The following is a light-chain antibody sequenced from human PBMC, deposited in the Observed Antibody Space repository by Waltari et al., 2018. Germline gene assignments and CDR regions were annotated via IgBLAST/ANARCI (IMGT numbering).Light chain of an antibody. V-gene: IGLV4-69*01. J-gene: IGLJ3*02. CDR3: ETGGHGTWV. Sequence: QLVVTQSPSASAPLGAPLKLHCTLSRGHSRNVTALLKQRPEKGPRYLMKVNSDGSHSKGDEIPDRFSGSSSGAERYLTISSLQSDDEADYYCETGGHGTWVFGGGTKLTVL. CDR1: RGHSRNV. CDR2: VNSDGSH.